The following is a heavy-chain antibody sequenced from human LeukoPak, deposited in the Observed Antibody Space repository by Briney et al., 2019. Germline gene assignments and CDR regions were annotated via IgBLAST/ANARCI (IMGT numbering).Heavy chain of an antibody. V-gene: IGHV4-59*08. D-gene: IGHD3-22*01. CDR3: ATGVDSSDSAFDI. Sequence: PSETLSLTCTVSGGPISGYYWSWIRQPPGKGLEWIGFIYYSGSTNYNPSLKSRVTISVDTSKNQFSLKLRSVTAADTAVYYCATGVDSSDSAFDIWGQGTMVTVSS. J-gene: IGHJ3*02. CDR1: GGPISGYY. CDR2: IYYSGST.